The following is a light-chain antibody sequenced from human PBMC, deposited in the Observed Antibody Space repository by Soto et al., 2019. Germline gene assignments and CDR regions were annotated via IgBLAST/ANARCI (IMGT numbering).Light chain of an antibody. CDR2: LGS. Sequence: DLVMTQSPLSLPVTPGEPASISCRSSQSLLHSNGYNYLDWYLQKPGQSPQLLIYLGSNRASGVPDRLSGSGSGTDFTLKISRVEAEDVGVYYCMQALQTPITFGQGTRLEI. CDR1: QSLLHSNGYNY. V-gene: IGKV2-28*01. CDR3: MQALQTPIT. J-gene: IGKJ5*01.